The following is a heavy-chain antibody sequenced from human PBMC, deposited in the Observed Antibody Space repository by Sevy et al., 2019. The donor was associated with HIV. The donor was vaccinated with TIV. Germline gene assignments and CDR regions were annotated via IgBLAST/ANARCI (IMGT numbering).Heavy chain of an antibody. Sequence: SETLSLTCTVSGASISSGLYYWTWIRQHPGKGLEWIGYSYHSGSTFYNPSLKSRVTISADTSKNHFSLKLSSVTAADTAVYFCARDLEGGEFDYWGQGTLVTVSS. CDR2: SYHSGST. CDR3: ARDLEGGEFDY. D-gene: IGHD2-21*01. V-gene: IGHV4-31*03. J-gene: IGHJ4*02. CDR1: GASISSGLYY.